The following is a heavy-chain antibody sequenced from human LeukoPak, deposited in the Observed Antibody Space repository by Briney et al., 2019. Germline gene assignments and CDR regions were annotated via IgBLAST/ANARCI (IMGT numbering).Heavy chain of an antibody. Sequence: PGGSLRLSCVASEFTFSSYWMHWVRQAPGKGLLWVARINGAQSDTTYADSVKGRLTISRDNAKNTLYLQMNSLRAEDTAVYYCARAINYNLIDHWGQGTPVTVSS. CDR1: EFTFSSYW. V-gene: IGHV3-74*01. J-gene: IGHJ4*02. D-gene: IGHD4-11*01. CDR3: ARAINYNLIDH. CDR2: INGAQSDT.